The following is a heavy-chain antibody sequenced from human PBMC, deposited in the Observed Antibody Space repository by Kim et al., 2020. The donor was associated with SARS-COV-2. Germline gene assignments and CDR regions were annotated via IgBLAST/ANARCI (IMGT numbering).Heavy chain of an antibody. Sequence: GGSLRLSCAASGFNFNSYSMNWVRQAPGKGLEWVSYISSSSTTMYYADSVRGRFTISRDNAKNSLFLQMNSLRDDDTAVYYCARCPLSMTMVRGMITTTFFYYYNMDAWGQGTTVTVSS. CDR1: GFNFNSYS. J-gene: IGHJ6*02. CDR3: ARCPLSMTMVRGMITTTFFYYYNMDA. CDR2: ISSSSTTM. D-gene: IGHD3-10*01. V-gene: IGHV3-48*02.